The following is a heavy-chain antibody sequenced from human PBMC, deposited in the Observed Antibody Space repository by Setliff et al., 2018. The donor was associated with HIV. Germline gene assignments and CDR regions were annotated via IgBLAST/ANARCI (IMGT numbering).Heavy chain of an antibody. CDR2: ISGSGGRT. V-gene: IGHV3-23*01. D-gene: IGHD2-21*02. CDR1: GFTFSTYA. J-gene: IGHJ5*02. CDR3: AKDRGDSDPRRYDA. Sequence: PGGSLRLSCAASGFTFSTYAMSWVRQAPGKGLEWVSGISGSGGRTYYADSVRGRFTISRDNSKDTLYLQMHSLRAEDTAIYFCAKDRGDSDPRRYDAWGQGSLVTVSS.